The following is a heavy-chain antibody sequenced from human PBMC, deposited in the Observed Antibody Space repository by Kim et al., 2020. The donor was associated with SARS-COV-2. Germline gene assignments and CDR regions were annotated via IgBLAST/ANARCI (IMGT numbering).Heavy chain of an antibody. Sequence: GGSLRLSCAASGFTFSSYAMSWVRQAPGKGLEWVSAISGSGGSTYYADSVKGRFTISRDNSKNTLYLQMNSLRAEDTAVYYCAKGVTYYYYSSGYSYDAFDIWGQGTMVTVSS. D-gene: IGHD3-22*01. CDR2: ISGSGGST. V-gene: IGHV3-23*01. CDR3: AKGVTYYYYSSGYSYDAFDI. CDR1: GFTFSSYA. J-gene: IGHJ3*02.